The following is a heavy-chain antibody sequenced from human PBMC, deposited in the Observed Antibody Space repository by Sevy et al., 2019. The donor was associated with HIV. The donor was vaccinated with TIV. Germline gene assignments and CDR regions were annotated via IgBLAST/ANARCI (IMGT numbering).Heavy chain of an antibody. Sequence: RSLRLSCAASGFTFSNAWMSWVRQAPGKGLQWVGRIKGKIYDGTLDYAAPVKGRFSISRDDSKNTLYLQMNSLKTEDTAVYYCTTARWAQEDYYNYWGQGTPVTVSS. CDR2: IKGKIYDGTL. J-gene: IGHJ4*02. D-gene: IGHD6-13*01. CDR1: GFTFSNAW. V-gene: IGHV3-15*01. CDR3: TTARWAQEDYYNY.